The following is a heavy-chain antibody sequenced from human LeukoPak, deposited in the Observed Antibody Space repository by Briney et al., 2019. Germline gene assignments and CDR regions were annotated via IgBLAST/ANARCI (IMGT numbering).Heavy chain of an antibody. CDR2: IYPGDSDT. Sequence: GESLKISCQASGYSFFRYWIGWVRQMPGKGLEWMGIIYPGDSDTRYNPSFQGQVTISADRSVSTVYLQWSSLKASDTAMYFCARQEAGMLFDYWGQGTLVTVSS. J-gene: IGHJ4*02. CDR3: ARQEAGMLFDY. CDR1: GYSFFRYW. V-gene: IGHV5-51*01. D-gene: IGHD6-19*01.